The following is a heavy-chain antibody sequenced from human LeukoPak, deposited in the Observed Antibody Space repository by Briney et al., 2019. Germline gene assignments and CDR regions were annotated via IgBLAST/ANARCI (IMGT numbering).Heavy chain of an antibody. CDR2: INPSGGST. V-gene: IGHV1-46*01. D-gene: IGHD3-22*01. Sequence: GASVKVSCKASGYTFTSYYMHWVRQAPGQGLEWMGIINPSGGSTSYAQKFQGRVTMTRDTSTSTVYMELSSLRSEDTAVYYCARARQNYYDSSGYCLPPDYWGQGTLVTVSS. CDR1: GYTFTSYY. CDR3: ARARQNYYDSSGYCLPPDY. J-gene: IGHJ4*02.